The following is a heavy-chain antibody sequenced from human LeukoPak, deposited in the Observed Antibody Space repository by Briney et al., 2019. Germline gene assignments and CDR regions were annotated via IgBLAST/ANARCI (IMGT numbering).Heavy chain of an antibody. CDR1: GYDFTGYY. Sequence: ASVKVSCKASGYDFTGYYMHWVRQVPGQGLEWMGWINFNSGGTKYVQKFQGRVTMTRDTSINTAYMELSRLKSDDTAVYYCASGLGAYWGQGTLVTVSS. CDR3: ASGLGAY. CDR2: INFNSGGT. V-gene: IGHV1-2*02. J-gene: IGHJ4*02.